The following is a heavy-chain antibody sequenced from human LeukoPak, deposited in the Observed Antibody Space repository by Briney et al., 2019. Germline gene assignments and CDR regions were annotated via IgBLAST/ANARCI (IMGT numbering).Heavy chain of an antibody. J-gene: IGHJ4*02. CDR1: GVSISSGGYS. CDR2: IYHSGST. V-gene: IGHV4-30-2*01. CDR3: ARTKKDPNYDSSPYYFDY. D-gene: IGHD3-22*01. Sequence: SETLSLTCAVSGVSISSGGYSWSWIRQPPGKGLEWIGYIYHSGSTYYNPSLKSRVTILVDRSKNQFSLKLSFVTAADTAVYYCARTKKDPNYDSSPYYFDYWGQGTLVTVSS.